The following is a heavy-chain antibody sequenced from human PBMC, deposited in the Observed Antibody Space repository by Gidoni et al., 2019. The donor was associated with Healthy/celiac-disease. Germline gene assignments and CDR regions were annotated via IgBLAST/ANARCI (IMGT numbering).Heavy chain of an antibody. CDR1: GLHLRSYA. Sequence: QVQLVESGGGVVQPGRSLRRSRDASGLHLRSYARHWVRQAPGTGLEWVAVISYDVSNKYYADSVKGRFTISRDNSKNTLYLQMNSLRAEDTAVYYCARDGNYDFWSGQPHAFDIWGQGTMVTVSS. V-gene: IGHV3-30*04. D-gene: IGHD3-3*01. J-gene: IGHJ3*02. CDR3: ARDGNYDFWSGQPHAFDI. CDR2: ISYDVSNK.